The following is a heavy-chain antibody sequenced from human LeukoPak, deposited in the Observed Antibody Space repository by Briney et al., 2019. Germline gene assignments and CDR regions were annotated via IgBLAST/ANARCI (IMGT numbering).Heavy chain of an antibody. Sequence: PGRSLRLSCTASGFTFGDYAMSWVRQAPGKGLEWVGFIRSKAYGGTTEYAASVKGRFTISRDDSKSIAYLQMNSLKTEDTAVYYCTTQIDGHNYEKDYWGQGTLVTVSS. CDR2: IRSKAYGGTT. J-gene: IGHJ4*02. D-gene: IGHD5-24*01. CDR1: GFTFGDYA. V-gene: IGHV3-49*04. CDR3: TTQIDGHNYEKDY.